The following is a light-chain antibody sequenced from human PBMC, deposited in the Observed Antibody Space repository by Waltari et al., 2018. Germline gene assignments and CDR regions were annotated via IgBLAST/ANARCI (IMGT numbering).Light chain of an antibody. CDR3: QQTYSFTRT. J-gene: IGKJ1*01. V-gene: IGKV1-39*01. Sequence: IQLTSSPSSLSASVGDRVTITCRASQTISRYLNWYQQKPGKAPNLLIYAASSLQSGVPSRFSGSGSGRDFTLIITGLQPEDFATYYCQQTYSFTRTFGQGTKVEIK. CDR2: AAS. CDR1: QTISRY.